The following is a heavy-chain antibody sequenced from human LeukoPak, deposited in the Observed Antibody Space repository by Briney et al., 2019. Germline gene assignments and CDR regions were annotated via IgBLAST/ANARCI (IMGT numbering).Heavy chain of an antibody. Sequence: GGSLRLSCAASGFTFSTSWMHWVRQAPGKGLVWVSRINPDGNTTDYADSVKGRFTISRDNAKNTLYPQMNSLRAEDAAVYYCVRDMGYYDKVWGQGTLVTVSS. CDR2: INPDGNTT. V-gene: IGHV3-74*01. CDR1: GFTFSTSW. J-gene: IGHJ4*02. D-gene: IGHD3-22*01. CDR3: VRDMGYYDKV.